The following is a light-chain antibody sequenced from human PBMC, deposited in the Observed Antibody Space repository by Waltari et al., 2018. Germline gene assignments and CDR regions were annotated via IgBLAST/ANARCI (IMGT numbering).Light chain of an antibody. Sequence: EKVMTLSPATLSVSPGERATLACRASEIVSSNLAWYEQKPGQTPRLLIYGASTRATGIPDRCRGSGSGTEFTLTISSLQAEDVAVYYCQQYNNSPITFGQGTRLEIK. CDR2: GAS. V-gene: IGKV3-15*01. CDR1: EIVSSN. CDR3: QQYNNSPIT. J-gene: IGKJ5*01.